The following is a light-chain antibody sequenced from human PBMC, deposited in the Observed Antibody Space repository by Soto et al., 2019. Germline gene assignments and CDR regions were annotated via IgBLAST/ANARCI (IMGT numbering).Light chain of an antibody. CDR2: GVS. Sequence: QSALTQPASVSGSPGQSITISCTGTSSDVGGYNYVSWYQQHPGKAPKLMIYGVSNRPSGVSNRFSGSKSGNTASLTISRLQPEDEADYYCNSYTSSTTLIFGGGTKVTVL. J-gene: IGLJ2*01. CDR3: NSYTSSTTLI. V-gene: IGLV2-14*01. CDR1: SSDVGGYNY.